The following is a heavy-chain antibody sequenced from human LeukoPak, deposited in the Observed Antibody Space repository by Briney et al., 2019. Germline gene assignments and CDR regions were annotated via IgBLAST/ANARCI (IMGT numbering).Heavy chain of an antibody. Sequence: SETLSLTCAVSGVSFNDYYWSWVRQTPGKGLERIGEINHSGYTNDSPSLKSRVTLSIDTSRKQFSLNLRSVTVADTGIYYCTRMTAGHDYWGQGTLVTVSS. CDR1: GVSFNDYY. V-gene: IGHV4-34*01. D-gene: IGHD2-21*02. CDR3: TRMTAGHDY. CDR2: INHSGYT. J-gene: IGHJ4*02.